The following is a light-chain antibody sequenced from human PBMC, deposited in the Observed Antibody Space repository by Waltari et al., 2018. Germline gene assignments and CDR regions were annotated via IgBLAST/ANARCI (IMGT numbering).Light chain of an antibody. CDR3: QQYYTTPRT. V-gene: IGKV4-1*01. J-gene: IGKJ1*01. Sequence: DIVMTKSPDSLAVSLGERATINCKSSQSVLYSSNNKNDLAWYQQKPGQPPKLLIYWASTRESGVPDRFNGSGSGTDFTLTISSLQAEDVAVYYCQQYYTTPRTFGQGTKVEIK. CDR2: WAS. CDR1: QSVLYSSNNKND.